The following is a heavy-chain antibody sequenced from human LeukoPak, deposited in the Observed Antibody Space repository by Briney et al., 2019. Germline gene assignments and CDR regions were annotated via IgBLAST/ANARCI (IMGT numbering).Heavy chain of an antibody. D-gene: IGHD3-10*01. CDR3: ARRVTYYYGSGNYYYYYMDV. CDR1: GGSFSGYY. CDR2: INHSGST. V-gene: IGHV4-34*01. Sequence: SETLSLTCAVYGGSFSGYYWSWIRQPPGKGLEWIGEINHSGSTNYNPSLKSRVTISVDTSKNQFSLKLSSVTAADTAVYYCARRVTYYYGSGNYYYYYMDVWGKGTTVTISS. J-gene: IGHJ6*03.